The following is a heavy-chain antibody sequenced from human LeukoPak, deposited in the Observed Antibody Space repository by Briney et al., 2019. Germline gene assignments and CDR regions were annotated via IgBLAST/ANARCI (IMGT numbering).Heavy chain of an antibody. D-gene: IGHD2-2*02. J-gene: IGHJ6*02. Sequence: GGSLRLSCAASGFTFSSYGMHWVRQAPGKGLEWVAVICYDGSNKYYADSVKGRFTISRDNSKNTLYLQMNSLRAEDTAVYYCARERLGYCSSTSCYNYYYYGMDVWGQGTTVTVSS. V-gene: IGHV3-33*01. CDR2: ICYDGSNK. CDR3: ARERLGYCSSTSCYNYYYYGMDV. CDR1: GFTFSSYG.